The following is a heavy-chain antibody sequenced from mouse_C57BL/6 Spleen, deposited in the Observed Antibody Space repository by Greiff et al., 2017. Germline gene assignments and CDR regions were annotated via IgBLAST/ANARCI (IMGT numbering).Heavy chain of an antibody. V-gene: IGHV5-17*01. D-gene: IGHD1-1*01. CDR3: ARAYYYGSSFYYCAMDY. CDR2: ISSGSSTI. CDR1: GFTFSDYG. Sequence: EVQLVESGGGLVKPGGSLKLSCAASGFTFSDYGMHWVRQAPEKGLEWVAYISSGSSTIYYADTVKGRFTISGDNAKNTLFLQMTSLRSEDTAMYYCARAYYYGSSFYYCAMDYWGQGTSVTVSS. J-gene: IGHJ4*01.